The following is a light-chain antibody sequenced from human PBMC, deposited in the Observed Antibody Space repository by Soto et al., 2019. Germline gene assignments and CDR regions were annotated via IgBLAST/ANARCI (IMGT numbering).Light chain of an antibody. J-gene: IGKJ1*01. V-gene: IGKV3-11*01. CDR1: QSVSMY. CDR2: DXS. CDR3: QQYKNGPLT. Sequence: IVLTQSPATMSLSPGERAPLSXRASQSVSMYLSWYQQRPGXAPRXXXDDXSNRATGIPARLSGSGSAKEFTLTSGSLHSEEFSVYYCQQYKNGPLTFGQGTKVDIK.